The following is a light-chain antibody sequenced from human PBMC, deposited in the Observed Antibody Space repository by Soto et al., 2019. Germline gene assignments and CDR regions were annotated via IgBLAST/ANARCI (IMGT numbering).Light chain of an antibody. CDR2: AAS. J-gene: IGKJ4*01. Sequence: IQLTQSPSSLSASVGDRVTITCRASQDISSYLAWYQQKPGKAPNLLIYAASTLQSGVPSRFSASSVWTDFTLTISSLQAEDFATYYCPQVRSYPSTFGGGTKVEIK. CDR1: QDISSY. CDR3: PQVRSYPST. V-gene: IGKV1-9*01.